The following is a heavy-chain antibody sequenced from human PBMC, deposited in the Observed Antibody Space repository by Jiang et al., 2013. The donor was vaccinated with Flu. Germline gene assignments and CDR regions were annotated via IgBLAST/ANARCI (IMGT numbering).Heavy chain of an antibody. J-gene: IGHJ6*02. CDR2: FDPEDGET. V-gene: IGHV1-24*01. Sequence: GAEVKKPGASVKVSCKVSGYTLTELSMHWVRQAPGKGLEWMGGFDPEDGETIYAQKFQGRVTMTEDTSTDTAYMELSSLRSEDTAVYYCATDTGSSSWPIYYYYGMDVWGQGTTVTVSS. D-gene: IGHD6-13*01. CDR1: GYTLTELS. CDR3: ATDTGSSSWPIYYYYGMDV.